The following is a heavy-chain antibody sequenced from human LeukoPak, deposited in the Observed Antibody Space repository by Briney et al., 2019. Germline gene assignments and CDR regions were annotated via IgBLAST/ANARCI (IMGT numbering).Heavy chain of an antibody. V-gene: IGHV3-23*01. Sequence: GGSLRLSCAASGFTFSSYAMSWVRQAPGKGLEWVSVISGSAGSTYYADSVKGRFTISRDNSENTLYLQMNSLRAEDTAVYYCPKAGRGSGSYSDFDFWGQGTLVTVSS. J-gene: IGHJ4*02. D-gene: IGHD3-10*01. CDR3: PKAGRGSGSYSDFDF. CDR1: GFTFSSYA. CDR2: ISGSAGST.